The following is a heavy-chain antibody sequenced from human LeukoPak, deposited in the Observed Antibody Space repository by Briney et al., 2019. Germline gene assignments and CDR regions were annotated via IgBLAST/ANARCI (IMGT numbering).Heavy chain of an antibody. CDR2: IGATDNSK. V-gene: IGHV3-23*02. CDR3: AKETIGNFDY. CDR1: GFNFGAYP. J-gene: IGHJ4*02. D-gene: IGHD5-24*01. Sequence: GGSLRLSCVASGFNFGAYPMGWVRQAPGKGLEWVSTIGATDNSKYYRDSVKGRFTISRDNFKNTLFLQMNNLRDEDTAVYYCAKETIGNFDYWGLGSLVTVSS.